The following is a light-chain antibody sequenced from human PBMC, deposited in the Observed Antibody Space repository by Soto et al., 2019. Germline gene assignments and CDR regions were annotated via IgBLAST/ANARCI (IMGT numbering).Light chain of an antibody. J-gene: IGLJ1*01. Sequence: SYELTQPPSVSVAPGKTARITCGGNNIGSKSVHWYQQKPGQAPVLVIYYVSDRPSGIPERFSGSNSGNTATLTISRVEAGDEADYYCQVWDSSSDHDVFGTGTKLTVL. V-gene: IGLV3-21*04. CDR2: YVS. CDR1: NIGSKS. CDR3: QVWDSSSDHDV.